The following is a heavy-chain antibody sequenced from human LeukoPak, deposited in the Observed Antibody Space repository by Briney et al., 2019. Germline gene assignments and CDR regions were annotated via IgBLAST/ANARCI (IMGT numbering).Heavy chain of an antibody. Sequence: SETLSLTCTVSGGSISSHYWSWIRQPPGKGLEWIANIFHSGITYYNPSLKSRVTISVDTSKNLFSLKLSSVTAADTAVYYCARVSLGGVDYWGQGTLVTVSS. CDR2: IFHSGIT. J-gene: IGHJ4*02. CDR3: ARVSLGGVDY. V-gene: IGHV4-59*08. D-gene: IGHD2-2*01. CDR1: GGSISSHY.